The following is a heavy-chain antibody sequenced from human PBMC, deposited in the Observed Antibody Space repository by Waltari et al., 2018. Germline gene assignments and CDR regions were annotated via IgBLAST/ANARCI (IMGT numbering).Heavy chain of an antibody. J-gene: IGHJ1*01. V-gene: IGHV3-23*01. Sequence: LESGGGLVQPGGSLKLYCAASGFTFGNFAMNWVRQAPGKGLEWVSVISGSSAAIHYADSLKGRFTVSRDNSNNTLYLQMNRLTADDTAIYYCAKAPYQLPYLESWGRGTLVTVSS. CDR1: GFTFGNFA. CDR2: ISGSSAAI. D-gene: IGHD2-2*01. CDR3: AKAPYQLPYLES.